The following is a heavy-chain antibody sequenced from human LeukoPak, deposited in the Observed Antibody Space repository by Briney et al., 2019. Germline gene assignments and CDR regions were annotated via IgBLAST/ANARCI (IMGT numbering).Heavy chain of an antibody. CDR1: GGSISSYY. J-gene: IGHJ6*02. CDR3: ARERLRLGESDPYYYYYYGMDV. D-gene: IGHD3-16*01. Sequence: SETLSLTCTVSGGSISSYYWSWIRQPPGKGLEWIGYIYYSGSTNYNPAPKSRVTISVDTSKNQFSLKLSSVTAADTAVYYCARERLRLGESDPYYYYYYGMDVWGQGTTVTVSS. V-gene: IGHV4-59*01. CDR2: IYYSGST.